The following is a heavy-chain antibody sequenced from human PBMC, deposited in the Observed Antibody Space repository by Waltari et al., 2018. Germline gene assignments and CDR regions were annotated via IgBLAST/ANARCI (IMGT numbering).Heavy chain of an antibody. CDR1: GFTFNNYY. Sequence: EVQLVESGGGLVQPGGSLRLFCAASGFTFNNYYMGWARQAPGKGLEWVANINQDETDKNYLDSVKGRCTISRDNTKNSLFLQMNSLRVEDTAVYYCAGAGLDWWGQGTLVTVSS. V-gene: IGHV3-7*04. CDR3: AGAGLDW. J-gene: IGHJ4*02. CDR2: INQDETDK.